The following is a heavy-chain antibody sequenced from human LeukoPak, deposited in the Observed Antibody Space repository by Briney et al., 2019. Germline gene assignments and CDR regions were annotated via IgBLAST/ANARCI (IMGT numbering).Heavy chain of an antibody. CDR3: ARPLVVPAAMIPEDAFDI. Sequence: GGSLRLSCAASGFTFSSYSMNWVRQAPGKGLEWVSSISSSSSYIYYADSVKGRFTISRDNAKNSLYLQMNSLRAEDTAVYYCARPLVVPAAMIPEDAFDIWGQGTMVTVSP. V-gene: IGHV3-21*01. J-gene: IGHJ3*02. D-gene: IGHD2-2*01. CDR2: ISSSSSYI. CDR1: GFTFSSYS.